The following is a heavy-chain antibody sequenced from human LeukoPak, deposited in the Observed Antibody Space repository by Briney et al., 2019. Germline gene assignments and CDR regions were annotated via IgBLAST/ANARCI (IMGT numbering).Heavy chain of an antibody. Sequence: GGSLRLSCAASGFTFSNYWMTWVRQAPGKGLEWVANIKPDGSEKYYVDSVKGRFTISRDNAKNSLYLQMNSLRAEDTAVYYCARGLGGAFNIWGQGTMVTVSS. CDR1: GFTFSNYW. D-gene: IGHD3-16*01. CDR2: IKPDGSEK. J-gene: IGHJ3*02. CDR3: ARGLGGAFNI. V-gene: IGHV3-7*04.